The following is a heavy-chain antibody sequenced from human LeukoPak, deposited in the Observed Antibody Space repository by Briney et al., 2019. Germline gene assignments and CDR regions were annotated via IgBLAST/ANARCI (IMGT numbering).Heavy chain of an antibody. V-gene: IGHV1-46*01. J-gene: IGHJ4*02. CDR2: INPSGGST. Sequence: ASVKVSCKASGYTFTSYYMHWVRQAPGQGLEWMGIINPSGGSTSYAQKFQGRVTMNRDTSTSTVYMELSSLRSEDAAVYYCLVGATRAHFDYWGQGTLVTVSS. CDR3: LVGATRAHFDY. D-gene: IGHD1-26*01. CDR1: GYTFTSYY.